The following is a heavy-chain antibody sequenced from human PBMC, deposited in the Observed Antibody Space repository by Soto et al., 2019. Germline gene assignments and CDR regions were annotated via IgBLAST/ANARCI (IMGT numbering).Heavy chain of an antibody. D-gene: IGHD6-13*01. CDR1: GYSFTSYW. J-gene: IGHJ6*02. CDR2: IYPGDSDT. CDR3: ARCVSSSWYSYYYYGMDV. V-gene: IGHV5-51*01. Sequence: GESPKISCKGSGYSFTSYWIGWVRQMPGKGLEWMGIIYPGDSDTRYSPSFQGQVTISADKSISTAYLQWSSLKASDTAMYYCARCVSSSWYSYYYYGMDVWGQGTTVPVS.